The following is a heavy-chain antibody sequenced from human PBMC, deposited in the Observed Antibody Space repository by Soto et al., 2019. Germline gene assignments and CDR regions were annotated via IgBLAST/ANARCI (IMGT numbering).Heavy chain of an antibody. V-gene: IGHV3-11*01. CDR3: ASHYDMWSGYLSPVDY. J-gene: IGHJ4*02. CDR1: GYTFSDYY. CDR2: IDTCGTKI. D-gene: IGHD3-3*01. Sequence: QVQLVESGGDLVKPGGSLRLSCASSGYTFSDYYMSWIRQAPGKGLEWISYIDTCGTKIYYADSVKGQFTITRYKAKTSLYLEMNSPRDEDTAVYYCASHYDMWSGYLSPVDYWGQGTLVTVSS.